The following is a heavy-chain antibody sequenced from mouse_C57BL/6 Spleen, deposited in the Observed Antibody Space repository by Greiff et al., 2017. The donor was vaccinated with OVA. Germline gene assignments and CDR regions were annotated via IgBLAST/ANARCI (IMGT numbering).Heavy chain of an antibody. CDR2: IDPSDSYT. V-gene: IGHV1-50*01. CDR3: GRVYGRRGYAMDY. D-gene: IGHD1-1*01. Sequence: QVQLQQPGAELVKPGASVKLSCKASGYTFTSYWMQWVKQRPGQGLEWIGEIDPSDSYTNYNQKFKGKATLTVDTSSSTAYMQLSSLTSEDSAVYYCGRVYGRRGYAMDYWGQGTSVTVSS. J-gene: IGHJ4*01. CDR1: GYTFTSYW.